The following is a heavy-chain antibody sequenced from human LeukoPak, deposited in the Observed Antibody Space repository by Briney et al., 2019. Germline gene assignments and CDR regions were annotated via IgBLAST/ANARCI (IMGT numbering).Heavy chain of an antibody. V-gene: IGHV3-49*03. CDR3: AKTIFGVTHAFDI. Sequence: GGSLRLSCTASGFTFGDYAMSWFRQAPGKGLEWVGFIRSKAYGGTTEYAASVKGRFTISRDDSKSIAYLQMNSLKTEDTAVYYCAKTIFGVTHAFDIWGQGTMVTVSS. CDR1: GFTFGDYA. D-gene: IGHD3-3*01. J-gene: IGHJ3*02. CDR2: IRSKAYGGTT.